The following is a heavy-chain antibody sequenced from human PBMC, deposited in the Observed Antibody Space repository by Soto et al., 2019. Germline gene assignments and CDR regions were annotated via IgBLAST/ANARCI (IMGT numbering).Heavy chain of an antibody. Sequence: SVKVSCKAFGATFHSYAISWVRQAPGQGLERMGGIIPIFDTAYYAQKLKGRVTITADESTTTAYMELSSLTSEDTAVYYCARERVPFDYGDSEARGQGTLVTVSS. D-gene: IGHD4-17*01. CDR3: ARERVPFDYGDSEA. J-gene: IGHJ4*02. CDR2: IIPIFDTA. CDR1: GATFHSYA. V-gene: IGHV1-69*13.